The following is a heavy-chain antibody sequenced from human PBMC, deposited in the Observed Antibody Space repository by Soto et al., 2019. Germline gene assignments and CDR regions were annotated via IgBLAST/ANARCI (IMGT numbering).Heavy chain of an antibody. D-gene: IGHD2-2*01. V-gene: IGHV3-48*01. CDR3: ARDLGIVVVPAAALDY. CDR1: GFTFSSYS. Sequence: LGGSLRLSCAASGFTFSSYSMNWVRQAPGKGLEWVSYISSSSSTIYYADSVKGRFTISRDNAKNSLYLQMNSLRAEDTAVYYCARDLGIVVVPAAALDYWGQGTLVTVSS. J-gene: IGHJ4*02. CDR2: ISSSSSTI.